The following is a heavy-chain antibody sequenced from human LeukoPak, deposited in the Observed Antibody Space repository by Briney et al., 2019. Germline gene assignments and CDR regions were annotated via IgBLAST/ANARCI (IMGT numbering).Heavy chain of an antibody. CDR2: INHSGST. J-gene: IGHJ6*02. CDR3: ARGGYAFWSGPRYYYYGMDV. D-gene: IGHD3-3*01. V-gene: IGHV4-34*01. CDR1: GGSFSGYY. Sequence: SETLSLTCAVYGGSFSGYYWSWIRQPPGKGVEWVGEINHSGSTNYNPSLKSRVTISVDTSKNQFSLKLSSVTAADTAVYYCARGGYAFWSGPRYYYYGMDVWGQGTTVTVSS.